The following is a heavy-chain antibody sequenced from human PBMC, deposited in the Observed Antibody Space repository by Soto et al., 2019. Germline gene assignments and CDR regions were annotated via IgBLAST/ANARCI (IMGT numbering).Heavy chain of an antibody. CDR3: ARSSLGFDP. V-gene: IGHV4-34*01. J-gene: IGHJ5*02. Sequence: WTWIRQPPGKGLEWIGEINHSGSTNYNPSLKSRVTISVDTSKNQFSLKLSSVTAADTAVYYCARSSLGFDPWGQGTLVTVSS. CDR2: INHSGST. D-gene: IGHD3-16*01.